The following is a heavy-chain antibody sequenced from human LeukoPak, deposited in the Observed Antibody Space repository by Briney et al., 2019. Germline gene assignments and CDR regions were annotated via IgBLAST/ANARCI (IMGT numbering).Heavy chain of an antibody. J-gene: IGHJ4*02. CDR3: ARWDDSSGYYPYYFNN. CDR2: ISSSSSYI. V-gene: IGHV3-21*01. CDR1: GFTFSSYS. D-gene: IGHD3-22*01. Sequence: GGSLRLSCAVSGFTFSSYSMNWVRQAPGKGLEWVSSISSSSSYIYYADSVKGRFTISRDNAKKSLYLQMNSLRAEDTAVYYCARWDDSSGYYPYYFNNWGQGTLVTVSS.